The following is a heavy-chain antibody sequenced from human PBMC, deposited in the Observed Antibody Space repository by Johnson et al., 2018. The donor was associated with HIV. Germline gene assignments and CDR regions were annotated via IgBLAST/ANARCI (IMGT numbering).Heavy chain of an antibody. CDR3: AKGGYSYGNSFDI. V-gene: IGHV3-66*01. Sequence: MQLVESGGGVVQPGRSLRLSCAASGFTVSSNYMSWVRQAPGKGLEWVSVIYSGGSTYYADSVKGRFTISRDNSKNTLYLQMNSLRAEDTAVYYCAKGGYSYGNSFDIWGQGTMVTVSS. CDR1: GFTVSSNY. D-gene: IGHD5-18*01. CDR2: IYSGGST. J-gene: IGHJ3*02.